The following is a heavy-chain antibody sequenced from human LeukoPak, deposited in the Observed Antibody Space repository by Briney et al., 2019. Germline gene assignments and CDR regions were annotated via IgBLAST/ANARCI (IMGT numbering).Heavy chain of an antibody. CDR3: ARDGPHYDILTGYYPIDS. J-gene: IGHJ4*02. CDR2: LRYDGSNQ. D-gene: IGHD3-9*01. V-gene: IGHV3-30*02. CDR1: GFTFIRNG. Sequence: GGSLRLSCEASGFTFIRNGMHWVRQAPGKGLEWVAFLRYDGSNQYYADSVQGRFTISRDNSKNTLYLQMYSLRAEDTAVYYCARDGPHYDILTGYYPIDSWGQGTLVTVSS.